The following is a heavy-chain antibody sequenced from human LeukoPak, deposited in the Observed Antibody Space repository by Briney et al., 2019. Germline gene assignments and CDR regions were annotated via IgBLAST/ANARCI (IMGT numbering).Heavy chain of an antibody. J-gene: IGHJ3*02. V-gene: IGHV4-30-2*01. CDR2: IYHSGST. Sequence: SQTLSLTCAVSGGSISSGGYSWSWIRQPPGKGLEWIGYIYHSGSTYYNPSLKSRVTISVDTSKNQFSLKLSSVTAADTAVYYCARLSDTAMVGGAFDIWGQGTMVTVSS. CDR3: ARLSDTAMVGGAFDI. D-gene: IGHD5-18*01. CDR1: GGSISSGGYS.